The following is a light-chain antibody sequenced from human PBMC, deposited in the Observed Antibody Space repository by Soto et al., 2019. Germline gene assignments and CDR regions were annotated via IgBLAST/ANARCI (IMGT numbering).Light chain of an antibody. J-gene: IGLJ1*01. CDR2: EGT. CDR3: CSYAGSITFV. CDR1: SSDVGIYNL. Sequence: QSVLTQPASVSGSPGQSITISCTGTSSDVGIYNLVSWDKQRPDKAPKLVIYEGTKRPPGDSNRFSGSKAGNTASLTISGLQADDEADYYCCSYAGSITFVFGTGTKVTVL. V-gene: IGLV2-23*01.